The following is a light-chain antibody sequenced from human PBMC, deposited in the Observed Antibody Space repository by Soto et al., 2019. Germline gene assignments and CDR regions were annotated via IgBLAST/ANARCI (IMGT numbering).Light chain of an antibody. Sequence: EIVLTQSPATLSLSPGERATLSCRASQSVNNYLAWYQQKPGQAPRLLIYDTSDRASGIPARFSGSGSGTVFTLHISRLESEDFAVFYCQQRSVWPWTFGQGTKVEIK. J-gene: IGKJ1*01. V-gene: IGKV3-11*01. CDR3: QQRSVWPWT. CDR2: DTS. CDR1: QSVNNY.